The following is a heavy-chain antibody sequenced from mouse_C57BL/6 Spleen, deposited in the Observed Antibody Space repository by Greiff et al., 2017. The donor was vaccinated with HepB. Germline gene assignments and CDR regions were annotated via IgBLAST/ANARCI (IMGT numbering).Heavy chain of an antibody. CDR2: ISSGSSTI. J-gene: IGHJ4*01. CDR1: GFTFSDYG. V-gene: IGHV5-17*01. D-gene: IGHD2-10*01. Sequence: EVKLQESGGGLVKPGGSLKLSCAASGFTFSDYGMHWVRQAPEKGLEWVAYISSGSSTIYYADTVKGRFTISRDNAKNTLFLQMTSLRSEDTAMYYCARPPMRGYAMDYWGQGTSVTVSS. CDR3: ARPPMRGYAMDY.